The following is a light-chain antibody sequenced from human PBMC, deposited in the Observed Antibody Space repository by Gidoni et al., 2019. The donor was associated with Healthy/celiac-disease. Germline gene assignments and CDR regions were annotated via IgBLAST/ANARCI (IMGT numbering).Light chain of an antibody. CDR3: QQYNSYSTT. V-gene: IGKV1-5*03. CDR2: KAS. CDR1: QSISIW. J-gene: IGKJ3*01. Sequence: DIQMTQSPSTLSASVGDRVTLTCRASQSISIWLAWYQQRPGKAPKLLIYKASSLESGVPSRFSGSGSGTEFTLTISSLQPDDFATYYCQQYNSYSTTFGPGTKVDIK.